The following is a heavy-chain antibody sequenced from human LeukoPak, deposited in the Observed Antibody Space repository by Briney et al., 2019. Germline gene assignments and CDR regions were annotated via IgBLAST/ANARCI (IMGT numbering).Heavy chain of an antibody. D-gene: IGHD6-13*01. CDR2: INPNSGGT. V-gene: IGHV1-2*02. CDR1: GYTFTGYY. Sequence: GASVKVSFKASGYTFTGYYMHWVRQAPGQGLEWMGWINPNSGGTNYAQKFQGRVTMTRDTSISTAYMELSRLRSDDTAVYYCARAAAAGRGYNWFDPWGQGTLVTVSS. CDR3: ARAAAAGRGYNWFDP. J-gene: IGHJ5*02.